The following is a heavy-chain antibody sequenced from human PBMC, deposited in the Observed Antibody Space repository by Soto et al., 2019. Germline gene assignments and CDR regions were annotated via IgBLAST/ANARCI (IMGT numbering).Heavy chain of an antibody. J-gene: IGHJ4*02. V-gene: IGHV3-23*01. CDR2: ISGSGGST. D-gene: IGHD6-13*01. Sequence: GGSLRLSCAASGFTFSSYAMSWVRQAPGKGLEWVSAISGSGGSTYYADSVKGRFTISRDNSKNTLYLQMNSLRAEDMAVYYCAKRTTLAAAGTVGYWGQGTLVTVSS. CDR1: GFTFSSYA. CDR3: AKRTTLAAAGTVGY.